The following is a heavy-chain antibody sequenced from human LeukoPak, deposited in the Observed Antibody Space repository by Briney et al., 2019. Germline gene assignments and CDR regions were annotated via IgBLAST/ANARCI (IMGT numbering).Heavy chain of an antibody. V-gene: IGHV3-30-3*01. D-gene: IGHD6-6*01. J-gene: IGHJ6*02. CDR1: GFTFSSYA. CDR2: ISYDGSNK. CDR3: ARVGAARSYYYNGMDV. Sequence: GGSLRLSCAASGFTFSSYAMHWVRQAPGKGLEWVAVISYDGSNKYYADSVKGRFTISRDNSKNTLYLQMNSLRAEDTAVYYCARVGAARSYYYNGMDVWGQGTTVTVSS.